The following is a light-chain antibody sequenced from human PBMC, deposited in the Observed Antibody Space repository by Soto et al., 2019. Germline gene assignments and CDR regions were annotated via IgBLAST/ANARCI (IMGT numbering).Light chain of an antibody. CDR1: QRVGPN. CDR3: HQYNNWPSWT. Sequence: EIELTQSPATLSMSPGVTTTRSSSLSQRVGPNLVWYQQRFGQAPRLLIYHVSTRATGIAARFSGSGSETDFTLTISSLQPEDFAVYYCHQYNNWPSWTFGQGTKVDIK. V-gene: IGKV3-15*01. CDR2: HVS. J-gene: IGKJ1*01.